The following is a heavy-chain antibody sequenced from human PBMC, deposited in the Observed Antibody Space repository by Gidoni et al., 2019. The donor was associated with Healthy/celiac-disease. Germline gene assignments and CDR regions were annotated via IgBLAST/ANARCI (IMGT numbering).Heavy chain of an antibody. Sequence: EVQLLESGGGLVQPGGSLRLSCAASGFTFSSYAMSWVRQAPGKGLEWVSAISGSGGSTYYADSVKGRFTISRDNSKNTLYLQMNSLRAEDTAVYYCAKAVGGGSGYYSLGLYDYWGQGTLVTVSS. V-gene: IGHV3-23*01. D-gene: IGHD3-22*01. J-gene: IGHJ4*02. CDR2: ISGSGGST. CDR3: AKAVGGGSGYYSLGLYDY. CDR1: GFTFSSYA.